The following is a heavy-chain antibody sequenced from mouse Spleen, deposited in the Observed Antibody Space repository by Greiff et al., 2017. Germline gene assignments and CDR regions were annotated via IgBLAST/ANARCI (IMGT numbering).Heavy chain of an antibody. V-gene: IGHV1-66*01. CDR1: GYSFTSYY. Sequence: VKLQESGPELVKPGASVKISCKASGYSFTSYYIHWVKQRPGQGLEWIGWIYPGSGNTKYNEKFKGKATLTADTSSSTAYMQLSSLTSEDSAVYYCARSTRGFWYFDVWGAGTTVTVSS. CDR2: IYPGSGNT. J-gene: IGHJ1*01. CDR3: ARSTRGFWYFDV.